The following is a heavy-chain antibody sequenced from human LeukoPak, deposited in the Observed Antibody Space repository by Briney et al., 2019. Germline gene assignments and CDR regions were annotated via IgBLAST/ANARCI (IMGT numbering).Heavy chain of an antibody. CDR2: IYTSGIT. CDR3: ARAFWSGGWFDP. J-gene: IGHJ5*02. Sequence: SETLSLTCTVSGGSISSGSYYWSWIRQPAGKGLEWIGRIYTSGITNYNPSLKSRVTISVDTSKNQFSLKLSSVTAADTAVYYCARAFWSGGWFDPWGQGTLVTVYS. CDR1: GGSISSGSYY. D-gene: IGHD3-3*01. V-gene: IGHV4-61*02.